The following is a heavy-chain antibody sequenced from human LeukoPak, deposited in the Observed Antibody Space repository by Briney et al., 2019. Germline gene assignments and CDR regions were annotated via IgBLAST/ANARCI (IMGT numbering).Heavy chain of an antibody. CDR1: GGSISSSSYY. CDR3: ARHSTAYDFWSGYSPFDY. V-gene: IGHV4-39*01. J-gene: IGHJ4*02. D-gene: IGHD3-3*01. CDR2: IYYSGST. Sequence: SETLSLTCTVSGGSISSSSYYWGWIRQPPGKGLEWIGSIYYSGSTYYNPSLKSRVTISVDTSKNQFSLKLSSVTAADTAVYYCARHSTAYDFWSGYSPFDYWGQGTLVTVSS.